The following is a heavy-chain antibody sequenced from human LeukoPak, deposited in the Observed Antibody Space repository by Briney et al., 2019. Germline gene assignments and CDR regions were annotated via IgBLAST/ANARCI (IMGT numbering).Heavy chain of an antibody. D-gene: IGHD2-2*01. J-gene: IGHJ6*02. CDR3: AKDTYGYCSSTSCFGDYYGMDV. Sequence: SETLSLTCTVSGGSISSYYWSWIRQSPGKGLEWIGSISYSGSTNYNPSLKSRLTISLDTSKNHFSLNLNSVTAADTAVYYCAKDTYGYCSSTSCFGDYYGMDVWGQGTTVTVSS. CDR1: GGSISSYY. V-gene: IGHV4-59*12. CDR2: ISYSGST.